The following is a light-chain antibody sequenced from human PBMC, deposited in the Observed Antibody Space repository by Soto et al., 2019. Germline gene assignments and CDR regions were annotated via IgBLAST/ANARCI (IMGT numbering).Light chain of an antibody. CDR2: GAS. CDR1: QTIRSNY. J-gene: IGKJ1*01. V-gene: IGKV3-20*01. CDR3: QQYGSSPWT. Sequence: ETVLTQSPGTLSLSPGERATLSCRASQTIRSNYLAWYRQTPGQAPRLLIYGASNRATGIADRFSGSGSGTDFTLFISRLEPEDFALYYCQQYGSSPWTFGQGTKVEIK.